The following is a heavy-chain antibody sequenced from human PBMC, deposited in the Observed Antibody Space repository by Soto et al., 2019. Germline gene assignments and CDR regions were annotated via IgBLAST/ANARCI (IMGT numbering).Heavy chain of an antibody. CDR3: ARTRGRGQWRDFYFDF. V-gene: IGHV4-59*12. D-gene: IGHD6-19*01. CDR2: VYYNGST. CDR1: GGPIAPFY. Sequence: SETLSLTCTVSGGPIAPFYWTWIRQSPGKGLEPIGYVYYNGSTNYNPALKGRVTISLDTSKSQFSLRLSSVTAADTAVYYCARTRGRGQWRDFYFDFWGQGSLVTVYS. J-gene: IGHJ4*02.